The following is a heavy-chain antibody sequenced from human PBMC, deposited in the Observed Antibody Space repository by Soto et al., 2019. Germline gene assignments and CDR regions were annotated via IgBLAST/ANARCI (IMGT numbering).Heavy chain of an antibody. CDR3: TPLALKYSSGWYEFSD. Sequence: EVQLVESGGGLVQPGGSLRLSCAASGFTFSNVWMNWVRQAPGKGLEWVGRIKSKTDGGTTDYAAPVKGRFTISRDEANHTQYLQINSLKTEDTAVYYCTPLALKYSSGWYEFSDWGQGTLVTVSS. V-gene: IGHV3-15*07. D-gene: IGHD6-19*01. CDR2: IKSKTDGGTT. J-gene: IGHJ4*02. CDR1: GFTFSNVW.